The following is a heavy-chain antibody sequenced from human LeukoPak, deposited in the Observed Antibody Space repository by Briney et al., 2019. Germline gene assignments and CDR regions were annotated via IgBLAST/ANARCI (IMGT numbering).Heavy chain of an antibody. CDR2: INSDGSST. CDR3: ASGPSLAMAPWYYYGMDV. J-gene: IGHJ6*02. CDR1: GFTFSSYW. Sequence: GGSLRLSCAASGFTFSSYWMHWVRQAPGKGLVWVSRINSDGSSTSYADSVKGRFTISRDNAKNTLYLQMNSLKAEDTAVYYCASGPSLAMAPWYYYGMDVWGQGTTVTVSS. D-gene: IGHD5-18*01. V-gene: IGHV3-74*01.